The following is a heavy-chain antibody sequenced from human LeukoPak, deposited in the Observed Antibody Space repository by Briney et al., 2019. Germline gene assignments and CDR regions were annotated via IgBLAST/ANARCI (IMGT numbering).Heavy chain of an antibody. Sequence: ASVKVSCKASGYTFTSYGISWVRQAPGQGLEWMGWISADNGNTNYAQKLQGRVTMTTDTSTSTAYMELRSLRSDDTAVYYCAREGTYYDSSGYWSYWGQGTLVTVSS. CDR2: ISADNGNT. V-gene: IGHV1-18*01. J-gene: IGHJ4*02. CDR3: AREGTYYDSSGYWSY. CDR1: GYTFTSYG. D-gene: IGHD3-22*01.